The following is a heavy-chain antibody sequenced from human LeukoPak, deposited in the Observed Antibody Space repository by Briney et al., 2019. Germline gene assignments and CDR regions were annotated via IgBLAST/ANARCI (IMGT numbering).Heavy chain of an antibody. V-gene: IGHV3-21*01. Sequence: GGSLRLSCEASGFTFTTYSMTWVRQTPGEGLEWVSSISTRDTFINYADSVKGRFTTSRDNAKNSLFLQMTSLRAEDTAMYYCARWKPRSDALDVWGKGTMVMVSS. CDR2: ISTRDTFI. CDR3: ARWKPRSDALDV. J-gene: IGHJ3*01. CDR1: GFTFTTYS. D-gene: IGHD1-1*01.